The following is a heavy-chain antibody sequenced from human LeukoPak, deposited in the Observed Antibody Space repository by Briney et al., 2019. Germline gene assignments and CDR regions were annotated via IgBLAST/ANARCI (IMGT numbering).Heavy chain of an antibody. CDR2: INAGNGNT. CDR3: ARARTGIAAAGDFDY. V-gene: IGHV1-3*01. Sequence: ASVKVSCKASGYTFTSYAMHWVRQAPGRRLEWMGWINAGNGNTKYSQKFQGRVTITRDTSASTAYMGLSSLRSEDTAVYYCARARTGIAAAGDFDYWGQGTLVTVSS. D-gene: IGHD6-13*01. J-gene: IGHJ4*02. CDR1: GYTFTSYA.